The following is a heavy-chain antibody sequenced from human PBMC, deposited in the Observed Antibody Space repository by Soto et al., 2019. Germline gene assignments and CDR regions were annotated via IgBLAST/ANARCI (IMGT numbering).Heavy chain of an antibody. D-gene: IGHD6-13*01. CDR3: AKDRASSGYGGHADEANYSYGMDV. J-gene: IGHJ6*02. V-gene: IGHV3-30*18. CDR1: GFTFSSYG. CDR2: ISYDGSNK. Sequence: QVQLVESGGGVVQPGRSLRLSCAASGFTFSSYGMHWVRQAPGKGLEWVAVISYDGSNKYYADSVKGRFTISRDNSKNPLYLQRNGLRAEDTAVYYCAKDRASSGYGGHADEANYSYGMDVWGQGTTVTVSS.